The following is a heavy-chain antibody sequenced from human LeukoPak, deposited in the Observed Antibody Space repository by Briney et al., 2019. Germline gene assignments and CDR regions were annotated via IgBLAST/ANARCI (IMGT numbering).Heavy chain of an antibody. CDR1: GFTFSSYE. V-gene: IGHV3-48*03. Sequence: GGSLRLSCAASGFTFSSYEMNWVRQAPGKGLEWVSYISSSGSTIYYADSVKGRFTISRDNAKNSLYLQMNSLRAEDTAVYYCARVREFYYYYYMDVWGKGTTVTISS. CDR3: ARVREFYYYYYMDV. J-gene: IGHJ6*03. CDR2: ISSSGSTI. D-gene: IGHD3-10*01.